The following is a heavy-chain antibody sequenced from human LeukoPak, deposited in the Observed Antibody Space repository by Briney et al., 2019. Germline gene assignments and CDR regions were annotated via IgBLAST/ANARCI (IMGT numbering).Heavy chain of an antibody. CDR2: ISYDGSNK. V-gene: IGHV3-30*18. D-gene: IGHD3-3*01. Sequence: GGSLRLSYAASGFTFSRYGMRGVRQAPGKGLEWVAVISYDGSNKYYADSVKGRFTISRDNSKNTLYLQMNSLRAEDTAVYYCAKGLINGVVMVADYWGQGTLVTVSS. J-gene: IGHJ4*02. CDR3: AKGLINGVVMVADY. CDR1: GFTFSRYG.